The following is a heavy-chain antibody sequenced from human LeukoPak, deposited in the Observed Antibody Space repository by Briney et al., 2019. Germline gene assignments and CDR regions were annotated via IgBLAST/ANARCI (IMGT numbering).Heavy chain of an antibody. CDR1: GFTFSSYG. V-gene: IGHV3-30*18. CDR2: ISYDGSNK. J-gene: IGHJ4*02. D-gene: IGHD3-22*01. Sequence: GGSLRLSCAASGFTFSSYGMHWVRQAPGKGLEWVAVISYDGSNKYYADSVRGRFTISRDNSKNTLYRQMNSLRAEDTAVYYCAKVLNARYYDSSGMYSDYWGQGTLVTVSS. CDR3: AKVLNARYYDSSGMYSDY.